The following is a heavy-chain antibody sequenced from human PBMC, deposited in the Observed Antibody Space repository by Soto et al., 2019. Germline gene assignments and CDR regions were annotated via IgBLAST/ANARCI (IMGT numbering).Heavy chain of an antibody. Sequence: SETLSLTCAVSGYSFSSGYYWGWIRQPPGKGLEWIGSIYHSGSTYYNPSLKSRVTISVDTSKNQFSLKLSSVTAADTAVYYCARDPHSLPFDYWGQGTLVTVSS. CDR2: IYHSGST. CDR3: ARDPHSLPFDY. CDR1: GYSFSSGYY. J-gene: IGHJ4*02. D-gene: IGHD3-16*01. V-gene: IGHV4-38-2*02.